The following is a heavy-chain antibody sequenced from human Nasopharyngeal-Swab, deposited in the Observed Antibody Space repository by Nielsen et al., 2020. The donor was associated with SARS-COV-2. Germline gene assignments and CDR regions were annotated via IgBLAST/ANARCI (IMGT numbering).Heavy chain of an antibody. J-gene: IGHJ4*02. V-gene: IGHV4-31*03. Sequence: SKTLSLTCTVFGGSISSGGYYWSWIRQHPGKGLEWIGYIYYSGSTYYNPSLKSRVTISVDTSKNQFSLKLSSVTAADTAVYYCARDPIAARTPDYWGQGTLVTVSS. CDR3: ARDPIAARTPDY. CDR2: IYYSGST. D-gene: IGHD6-13*01. CDR1: GGSISSGGYY.